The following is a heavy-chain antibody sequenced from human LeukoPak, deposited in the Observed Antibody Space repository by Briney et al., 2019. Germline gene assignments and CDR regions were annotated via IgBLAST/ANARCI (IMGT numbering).Heavy chain of an antibody. V-gene: IGHV1-69*13. D-gene: IGHD3-9*01. CDR1: GGTFSSYA. CDR3: ARGQADYDILTGYYPLGY. J-gene: IGHJ4*02. Sequence: ASVKVSCKASGGTFSSYAISWVRQAPGQGLEWMGGIIPIFGTANYAQKFQGRVTITADESTSTAYMELSSLRSEDTAVYYCARGQADYDILTGYYPLGYWGRGTLVTVSS. CDR2: IIPIFGTA.